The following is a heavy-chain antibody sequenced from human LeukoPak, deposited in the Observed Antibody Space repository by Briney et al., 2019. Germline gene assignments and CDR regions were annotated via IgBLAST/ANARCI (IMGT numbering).Heavy chain of an antibody. D-gene: IGHD6-6*01. Sequence: SETLSLTCTVSGDSISSYYWSWIRQPPGKGLERIWYIYTSGGTNYIPSLKGRVTISIDTSKNQFSLKLSSVTAADSAVYYCARLTRLSTSPDRYYLDYWGQGTLVTVSS. CDR2: IYTSGGT. CDR1: GDSISSYY. J-gene: IGHJ4*02. V-gene: IGHV4-4*09. CDR3: ARLTRLSTSPDRYYLDY.